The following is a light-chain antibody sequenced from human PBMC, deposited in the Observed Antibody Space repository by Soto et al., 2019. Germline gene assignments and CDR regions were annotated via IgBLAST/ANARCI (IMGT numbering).Light chain of an antibody. Sequence: DLQMTQSPSSLSASVGDRVTITCRASQGISNYLAWYQQKPGKVPKLLIYAASTLQSGVPSRFSGSGSGTDFTLTISNLQPEEVATYYCPKYNSAPRTFGQGTKVEIK. CDR1: QGISNY. CDR3: PKYNSAPRT. J-gene: IGKJ1*01. V-gene: IGKV1-27*01. CDR2: AAS.